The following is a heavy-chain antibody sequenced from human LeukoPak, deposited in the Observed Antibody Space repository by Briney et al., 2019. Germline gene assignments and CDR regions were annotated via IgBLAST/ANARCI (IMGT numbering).Heavy chain of an antibody. CDR2: INHSGST. D-gene: IGHD2-2*02. J-gene: IGHJ5*02. Sequence: SQTLSLTCTVSADSLSSGGHYWAWIRQPPGKGLEWIGEINHSGSTNYNPSLKSRVTISVDTSKNQFSLKLSSVTAADTAVYYCARYTRKVVPAAIRGYLNWFDPWGQGTLVTVSS. CDR3: ARYTRKVVPAAIRGYLNWFDP. V-gene: IGHV4-39*07. CDR1: ADSLSSGGHY.